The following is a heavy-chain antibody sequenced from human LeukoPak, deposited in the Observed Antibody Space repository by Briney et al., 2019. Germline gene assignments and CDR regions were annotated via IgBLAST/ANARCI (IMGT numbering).Heavy chain of an antibody. D-gene: IGHD3-10*01. CDR2: INPSGGST. Sequence: GASVKVSCKASGYTFTSYYMHWVRQAPGQGLEWMGIINPSGGSTSYAQKFQGRVTMTRDTSMSTVYMELSSLRSEDTAVYYCARSSMVRGVIITSNVDAFDVWGQGTMVTVSS. CDR1: GYTFTSYY. J-gene: IGHJ3*01. V-gene: IGHV1-46*01. CDR3: ARSSMVRGVIITSNVDAFDV.